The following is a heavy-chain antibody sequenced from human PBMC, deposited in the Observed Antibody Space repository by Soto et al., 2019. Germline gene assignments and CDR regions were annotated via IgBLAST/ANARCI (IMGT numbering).Heavy chain of an antibody. Sequence: QVQLVQSGAEVKKPGSSVKVSCKASGGTFNTYAISWVRQAPGQGLEWVGGIIPIFGTTNYAQKFQGRVTITADESTNTTYMELSSLKSEDTAVYYCARGPLKYSGEYWGQGTLVTVSS. CDR1: GGTFNTYA. D-gene: IGHD1-26*01. CDR2: IIPIFGTT. V-gene: IGHV1-69*12. CDR3: ARGPLKYSGEY. J-gene: IGHJ4*02.